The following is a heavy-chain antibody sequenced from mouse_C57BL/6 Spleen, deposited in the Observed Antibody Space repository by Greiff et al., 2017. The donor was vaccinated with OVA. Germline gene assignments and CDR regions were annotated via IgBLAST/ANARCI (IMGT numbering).Heavy chain of an antibody. V-gene: IGHV1-55*01. CDR3: ARWNADYAMDY. J-gene: IGHJ4*01. Sequence: VQLQQPGAELVKPGASVKLSCKASGYTFTSYWITWVKQRPGQGLEWIGDIYPGSGSTNYNEKFKSKATLTVDTSSSTAYMQLSSLTSEDAAVYYCARWNADYAMDYWGQGTSVTVSA. CDR1: GYTFTSYW. CDR2: IYPGSGST.